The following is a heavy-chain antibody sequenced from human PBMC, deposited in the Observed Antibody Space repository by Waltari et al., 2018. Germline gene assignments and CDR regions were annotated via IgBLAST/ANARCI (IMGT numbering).Heavy chain of an antibody. CDR2: MQYRGST. V-gene: IGHV4-39*01. J-gene: IGHJ1*01. Sequence: QLQLQESGPGLVRPSETLSLPCTVSGGSITTIYHWAWIRQPPGKGLAWMGNMQYRGSTFYNPSLMSRVTISLDTSKNQFSLTLTSVDAADTAVYFCGRIAFGDDGGYFQYWGQGTLVTVSS. CDR3: GRIAFGDDGGYFQY. CDR1: GGSITTIYH. D-gene: IGHD4-17*01.